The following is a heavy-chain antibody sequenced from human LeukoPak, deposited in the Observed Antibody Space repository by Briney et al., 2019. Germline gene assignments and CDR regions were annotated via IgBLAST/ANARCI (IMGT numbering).Heavy chain of an antibody. J-gene: IGHJ6*02. CDR3: ARVRQPSGIQGYYYGMDV. D-gene: IGHD5-18*01. CDR2: ISSGGSTT. Sequence: GGSLRLSCAASGFTFSSYEMKWVRQAPGKGLEWVSYISSGGSTTYYADSVKGRFTISRDNAKNSLYLQMNSLRAEDTAVYYCARVRQPSGIQGYYYGMDVWGQGTTVTVSS. CDR1: GFTFSSYE. V-gene: IGHV3-48*03.